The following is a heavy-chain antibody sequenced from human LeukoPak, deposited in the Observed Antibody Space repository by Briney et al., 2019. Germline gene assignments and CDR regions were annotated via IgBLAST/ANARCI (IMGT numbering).Heavy chain of an antibody. CDR3: ARSVDDILTGYLDRFDY. V-gene: IGHV4-34*01. Sequence: SETLSLTCAVSGGSFSGYYWSWIRQPPGKGLEWIGEINHSGSTNYNPSLKSRVTISVDTSKNQFSLKLSSVTAADTAVYYCARSVDDILTGYLDRFDYWGQGTLVTVSS. D-gene: IGHD3-9*01. J-gene: IGHJ4*02. CDR2: INHSGST. CDR1: GGSFSGYY.